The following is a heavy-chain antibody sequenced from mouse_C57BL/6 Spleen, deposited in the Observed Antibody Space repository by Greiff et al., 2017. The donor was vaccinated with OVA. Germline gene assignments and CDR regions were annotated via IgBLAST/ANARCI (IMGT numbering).Heavy chain of an antibody. Sequence: EVQVVESGGGLVQPGGSMKLSCVASGFTFSNYWMNWVRQSPEKGLEWVAQIRLKSDNYATHYAESVKGRFTISRDDSKSSVYLQMNNLRAEDTGIYYCTGPYLSTGYAMDYWGQGTSVTVSS. D-gene: IGHD1-1*02. J-gene: IGHJ4*01. CDR2: IRLKSDNYAT. CDR1: GFTFSNYW. V-gene: IGHV6-3*01. CDR3: TGPYLSTGYAMDY.